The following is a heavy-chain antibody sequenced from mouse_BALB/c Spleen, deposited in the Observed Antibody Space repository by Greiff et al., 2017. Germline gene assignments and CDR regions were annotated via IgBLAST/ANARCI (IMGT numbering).Heavy chain of an antibody. J-gene: IGHJ4*01. Sequence: EVQGVESGGGLVKPGGSLKLSCAASGFTFSSYAMSWVRQTPEKRLEWVASISSGGSTYYPDSVKGRFTISRDNARNILYLQMSSLRSEDTAMYYCATMITTKGYYYAMDYWGQGTSVTVSS. CDR3: ATMITTKGYYYAMDY. D-gene: IGHD2-4*01. CDR1: GFTFSSYA. CDR2: ISSGGST. V-gene: IGHV5-6-5*01.